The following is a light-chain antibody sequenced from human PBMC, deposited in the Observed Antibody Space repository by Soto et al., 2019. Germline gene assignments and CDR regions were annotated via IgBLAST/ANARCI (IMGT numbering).Light chain of an antibody. V-gene: IGKV1-5*01. Sequence: DIHMTQSPSTLSASLGDRVTITFRASQSISSWLAWYQQKPGKAPKPLIYDASSLESGVPSRFSGSGSGTEFTLTISSLQPDDFATYYCQQYNSYSPATFGQGIKVDI. J-gene: IGKJ1*01. CDR3: QQYNSYSPAT. CDR1: QSISSW. CDR2: DAS.